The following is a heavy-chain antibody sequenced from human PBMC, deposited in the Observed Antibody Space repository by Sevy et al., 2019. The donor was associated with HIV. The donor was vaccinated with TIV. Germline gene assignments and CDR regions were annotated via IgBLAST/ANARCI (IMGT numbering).Heavy chain of an antibody. CDR2: INPNSGGT. J-gene: IGHJ4*02. Sequence: ASVKVSCKASGYAFTGYYMHWVRQAPGQGLEWMGWINPNSGGTDYAQKFQGRVTMTRDTSISIAYMEVSRLRSDDTAVYFCAKDRWGIAAAGTGVFDYWGQGALVTVSS. V-gene: IGHV1-2*02. D-gene: IGHD6-13*01. CDR1: GYAFTGYY. CDR3: AKDRWGIAAAGTGVFDY.